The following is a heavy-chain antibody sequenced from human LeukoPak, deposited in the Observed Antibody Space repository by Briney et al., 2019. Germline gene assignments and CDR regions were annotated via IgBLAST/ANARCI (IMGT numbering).Heavy chain of an antibody. J-gene: IGHJ3*02. CDR2: ISGNGATT. CDR3: VRLPHGGGYSSRAFDI. CDR1: GFTFTNNA. D-gene: IGHD6-19*01. V-gene: IGHV3-23*01. Sequence: PGGSLRLSCAASGFTFTNNAMSWVRQAPGKGLEWVSGISGNGATTHDADSVKGRFFVSRDNSKDTLYLQMNSLRAEDTAVYYCVRLPHGGGYSSRAFDIWGQGTMVTVSS.